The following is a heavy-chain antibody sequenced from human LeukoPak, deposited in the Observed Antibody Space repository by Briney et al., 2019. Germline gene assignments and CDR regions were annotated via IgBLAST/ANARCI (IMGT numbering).Heavy chain of an antibody. V-gene: IGHV1-8*01. CDR2: MNPNSGNT. CDR1: GYTFTSYD. Sequence: ASVKVSCKAFGYTFTSYDINWVRQATGQGLEWMGWMNPNSGNTGYAQKFQGRVTMTRNTSISTAYMELSSLRSEDTAVYYCARSPITTISPYGMDVWGQGTTVTVSS. J-gene: IGHJ6*02. CDR3: ARSPITTISPYGMDV. D-gene: IGHD3-22*01.